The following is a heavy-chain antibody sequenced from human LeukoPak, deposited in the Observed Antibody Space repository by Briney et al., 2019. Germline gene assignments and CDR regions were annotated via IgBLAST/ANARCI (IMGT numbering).Heavy chain of an antibody. J-gene: IGHJ5*02. CDR2: IDPDGGNT. CDR3: ARAPHGMVRGVSNWFDP. V-gene: IGHV1-46*01. CDR1: GYTFTDSY. Sequence: ASVKVSCKASGYTFTDSYVHWVRQAPGQVLEWMGLIDPDGGNTNYAQNFQGRVTLTRDTSTSTLYMELSSLRSEDTAVYYCARAPHGMVRGVSNWFDPWGQGTLVTVSS. D-gene: IGHD3-10*01.